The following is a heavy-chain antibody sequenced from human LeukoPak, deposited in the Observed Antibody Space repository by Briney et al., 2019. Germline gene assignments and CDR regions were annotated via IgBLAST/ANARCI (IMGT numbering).Heavy chain of an antibody. CDR1: GYTFTSNG. J-gene: IGHJ4*02. V-gene: IGHV1-18*01. CDR3: ARDMDSGPDFFDY. CDR2: ISAYNGNT. Sequence: ASVKVSCKASGYTFTSNGFSWVRQAPGQGLEWMGWISAYNGNTNYAQKFQGRVTMTTDTSTSTVYMELRSLRSDDTAVYYCARDMDSGPDFFDYWGLGTLVTVSS. D-gene: IGHD1-26*01.